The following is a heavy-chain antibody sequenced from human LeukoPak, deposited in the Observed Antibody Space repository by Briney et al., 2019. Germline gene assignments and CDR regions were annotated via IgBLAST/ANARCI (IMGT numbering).Heavy chain of an antibody. CDR3: ASGLAVAGLFDY. Sequence: GGSLRLSCAASGFTFSNYAMSWVRQAPGKGLEWVSVISPSGSTYNADPVKGRFTISRDNAKNSLYLQMNSLRDEDTAVYYCASGLAVAGLFDYWGQGTLVTVSS. CDR1: GFTFSNYA. CDR2: ISPSGST. V-gene: IGHV3-23*01. D-gene: IGHD6-19*01. J-gene: IGHJ4*02.